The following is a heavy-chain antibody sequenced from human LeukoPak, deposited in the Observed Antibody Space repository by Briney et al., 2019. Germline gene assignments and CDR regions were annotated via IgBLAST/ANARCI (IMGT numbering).Heavy chain of an antibody. CDR3: ATYSSMNAREFQH. D-gene: IGHD2-2*01. CDR2: IGQDGNEK. J-gene: IGHJ1*01. CDR1: GFTFSSFW. V-gene: IGHV3-7*01. Sequence: PGGSLRLSCAASGFTFSSFWMTWVRQAPGKGLEWVANIGQDGNEKHYADSVKGRFTISRDNGKNSLYVQMNSLSVEDTAVYYCATYSSMNAREFQHWGQGTLVTVSS.